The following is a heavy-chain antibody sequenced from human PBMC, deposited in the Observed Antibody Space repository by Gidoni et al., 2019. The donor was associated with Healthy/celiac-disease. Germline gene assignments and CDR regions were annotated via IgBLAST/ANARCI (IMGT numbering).Heavy chain of an antibody. CDR3: ARDGGSVWFSSLYYYYGMDV. J-gene: IGHJ6*02. CDR1: GGSISSINW. Sequence: QVQLQESGPGLVKPSGTLSLTCAVSGGSISSINWWSWVRQPPGKGLEWSGETYHSGSTNYTPSIQSRVTISDDKSKNQFSLKLSSVTAADTAVYYCARDGGSVWFSSLYYYYGMDVWGQGTTVTVSS. CDR2: TYHSGST. V-gene: IGHV4-4*02. D-gene: IGHD6-19*01.